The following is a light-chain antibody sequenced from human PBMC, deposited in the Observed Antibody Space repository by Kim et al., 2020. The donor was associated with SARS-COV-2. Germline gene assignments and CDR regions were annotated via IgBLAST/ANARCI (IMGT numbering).Light chain of an antibody. J-gene: IGKJ1*01. CDR2: AAS. V-gene: IGKV1-27*01. CDR1: QDIANS. CDR3: QKYNSAPWT. Sequence: SMGDRATITCRASQDIANSLAWYQQKPGKVPQVLIYAASTLQSGVPSRFSGSGSGTEFTLTIDSLQTEDVATYYCQKYNSAPWTFGPGTKVDIK.